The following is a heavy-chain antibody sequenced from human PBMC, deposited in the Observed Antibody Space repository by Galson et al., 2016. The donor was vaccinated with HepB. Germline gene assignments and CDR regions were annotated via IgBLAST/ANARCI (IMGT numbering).Heavy chain of an antibody. J-gene: IGHJ4*02. V-gene: IGHV3-30*18. CDR3: AKDKGDNGDYAGLDY. D-gene: IGHD4-17*01. CDR1: GFSFSNSG. Sequence: SLRLSCAVSGFSFSNSGMHWVRQAPGKGLEWVTIISYDGSETYYADSVKGRFTISRDKSKNTLYLQMNSLRAEDTAVYYCAKDKGDNGDYAGLDYWGQGTLVTVSS. CDR2: ISYDGSET.